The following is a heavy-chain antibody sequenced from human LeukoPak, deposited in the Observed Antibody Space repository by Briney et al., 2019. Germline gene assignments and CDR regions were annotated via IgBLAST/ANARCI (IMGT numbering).Heavy chain of an antibody. D-gene: IGHD2-2*01. J-gene: IGHJ4*02. CDR2: IYPGDSDT. CDR3: AREDIVVVPAAAKGAGSLDY. V-gene: IGHV5-51*01. CDR1: GYSFTSYW. Sequence: GESLRISCKGSGYSFTSYWIGWVRQMPGKGLEWMGIIYPGDSDTRYSPSFQGQVTISADKSISTAYLQWSSLKASDTAMYYCAREDIVVVPAAAKGAGSLDYWGQGTLVTVSS.